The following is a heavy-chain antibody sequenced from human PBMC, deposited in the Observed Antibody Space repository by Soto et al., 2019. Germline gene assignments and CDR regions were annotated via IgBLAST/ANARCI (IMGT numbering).Heavy chain of an antibody. D-gene: IGHD3-10*02. J-gene: IGHJ4*02. CDR1: GLTVSSNY. CDR2: IYSAENT. Sequence: EVQPVESGGGLIQPGGSLRLSCAASGLTVSSNYMSWVRQAPGKGLEWVSVIYSAENTYYAESVKGRFTISRDNSKNTLYLQMNSLRAEDTAVYYCAISGAGYYVVWGQGTLVTVSS. CDR3: AISGAGYYVV. V-gene: IGHV3-53*01.